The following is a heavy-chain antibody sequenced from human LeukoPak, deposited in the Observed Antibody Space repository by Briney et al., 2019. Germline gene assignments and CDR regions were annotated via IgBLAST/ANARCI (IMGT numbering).Heavy chain of an antibody. Sequence: SETLSLTCTVSGGSISKNYWSWIRQPPGKGLEWIGYIYYSGSTNYNPSLKSRVLISVDTSRNQFSLKLTSVTAADTAVYYCARGGSAYSLDYWGQGTLVTVSS. CDR3: ARGGSAYSLDY. D-gene: IGHD3-22*01. CDR1: GGSISKNY. V-gene: IGHV4-59*08. CDR2: IYYSGST. J-gene: IGHJ4*02.